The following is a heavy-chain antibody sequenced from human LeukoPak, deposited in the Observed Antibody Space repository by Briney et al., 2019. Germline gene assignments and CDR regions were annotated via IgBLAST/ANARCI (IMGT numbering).Heavy chain of an antibody. V-gene: IGHV1-18*01. J-gene: IGHJ5*02. D-gene: IGHD5-18*01. CDR1: GYTFTSYG. CDR3: AGGDTAMARYNWFDP. CDR2: ISAYNGNT. Sequence: GASVKVSCKASGYTFTSYGISWVRQAPGQGLEWMGWISAYNGNTNYAQKLQGRVTMTTDTSTSTAYMELRSLRSDDTAVYYCAGGDTAMARYNWFDPWGQGTLVTVSS.